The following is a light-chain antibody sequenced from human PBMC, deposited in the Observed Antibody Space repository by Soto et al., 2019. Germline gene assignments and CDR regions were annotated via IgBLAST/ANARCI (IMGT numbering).Light chain of an antibody. J-gene: IGKJ4*01. CDR1: QSIIDN. V-gene: IGKV3-15*01. CDR3: QQDFDWPLT. CDR2: DVS. Sequence: EIVMTQSPATLSVSPGEGVTLSCRASQSIIDNLAWYQQKPGQTPSLLIYDVSSRAPGIPARFSGSSSGTDYNLTSSSLQSEDSAVYYCQQDFDWPLTVGGGTNVEI.